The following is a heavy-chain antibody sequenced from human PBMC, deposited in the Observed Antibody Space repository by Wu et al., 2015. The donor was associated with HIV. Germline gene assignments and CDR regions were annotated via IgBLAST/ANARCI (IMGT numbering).Heavy chain of an antibody. V-gene: IGHV1-46*03. CDR2: INPSGGST. D-gene: IGHD5-18*01. Sequence: QVQLVQSGAEVKKPGASVKVSCKASGYTFTSYYMHWVRQAPGQGLEWMGIINPSGGSTSYAQKFQGRVTMTRDTSTSTVYMELSSLRSEDTAVYYCARIGETADDAFDIWGQGDKWSPSLQ. J-gene: IGHJ3*02. CDR3: ARIGETADDAFDI. CDR1: GYTFTSYY.